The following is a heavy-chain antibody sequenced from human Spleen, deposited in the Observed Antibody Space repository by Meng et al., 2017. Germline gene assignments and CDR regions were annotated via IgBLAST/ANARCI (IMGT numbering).Heavy chain of an antibody. D-gene: IGHD4-11*01. CDR3: ARGPTTMAHDFDY. V-gene: IGHV4-34*01. CDR2: INHSGST. Sequence: VRLQQWGAGRLKPSETLSLTCAVSVGSFRGYYWGWFRKPPGKGREWIGEINHSGSTNYNPSLESRATISVDTSQNNLSLKLSSVTAADSAVYYCARGPTTMAHDFDYWGQGTLVTVSS. J-gene: IGHJ4*02. CDR1: VGSFRGYY.